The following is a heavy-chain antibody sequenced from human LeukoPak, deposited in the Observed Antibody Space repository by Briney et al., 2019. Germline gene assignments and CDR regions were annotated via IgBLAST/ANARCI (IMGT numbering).Heavy chain of an antibody. D-gene: IGHD3-9*01. CDR3: ARQYIDILTGYHRGELYWYFDL. V-gene: IGHV4-61*02. Sequence: PSETLCLTCTVSGGSISSGSYYWSWIRQPAGKGLEWIGRIYNSGSTNYNPSLKSRVTVSLDTSKNQFSLKLSSVTAADTAVYYCARQYIDILTGYHRGELYWYFDLWGRGTLVTVSS. CDR2: IYNSGST. J-gene: IGHJ2*01. CDR1: GGSISSGSYY.